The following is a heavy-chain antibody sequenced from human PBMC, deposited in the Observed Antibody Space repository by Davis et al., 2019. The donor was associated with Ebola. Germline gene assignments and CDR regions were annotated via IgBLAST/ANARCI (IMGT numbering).Heavy chain of an antibody. CDR2: ILYDGSKK. D-gene: IGHD3-10*01. J-gene: IGHJ4*02. CDR1: GFTFKSYA. V-gene: IGHV3-30*14. CDR3: ARSHMVRGVIDY. Sequence: SLRLSCAASGFTFKSYAMHWVRQAPGKGLEWVAVILYDGSKKYYADSVKGRFTISRDNSKNTLYLQMNSLRAEDTAVYYCARSHMVRGVIDYWGQGTLVTVSS.